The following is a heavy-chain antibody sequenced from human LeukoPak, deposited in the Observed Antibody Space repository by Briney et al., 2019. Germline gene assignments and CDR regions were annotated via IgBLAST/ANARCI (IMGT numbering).Heavy chain of an antibody. CDR2: IKSKTDGGTT. CDR3: TTDRAGDAFDI. CDR1: GFTFSNAW. J-gene: IGHJ3*02. Sequence: TGGSLRLSCAASGFTFSNAWMGWVRQAPGKGLEWVGRIKSKTDGGTTDYAAPVKGRFTISRDDSKNTLYLQMNSLKTEDTAVYYCTTDRAGDAFDIWGQGTMVTVSS. V-gene: IGHV3-15*01.